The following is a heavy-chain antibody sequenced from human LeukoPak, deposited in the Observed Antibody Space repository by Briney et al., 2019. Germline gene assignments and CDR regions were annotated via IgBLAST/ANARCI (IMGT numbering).Heavy chain of an antibody. CDR2: LSGSGGSP. CDR1: GFTFSSYA. CDR3: ANALGGGNTWYYFDC. Sequence: GGSLRLSCAASGFTFSSYAMSWVRQAPGKGLVWVSSLSGSGGSPNYANSVKGRFTISRDNSKNTLYLQMNSLRAEDTAVYYCANALGGGNTWYYFDCWGQGTLVTVSS. J-gene: IGHJ4*02. D-gene: IGHD6-13*01. V-gene: IGHV3-23*01.